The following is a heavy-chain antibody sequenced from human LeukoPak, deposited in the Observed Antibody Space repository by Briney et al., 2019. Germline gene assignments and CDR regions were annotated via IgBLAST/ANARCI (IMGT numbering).Heavy chain of an antibody. CDR1: GFTFSSYE. CDR3: ARRFDL. J-gene: IGHJ2*01. Sequence: GGSLRLSCAASGFTFSSYEMNWVRQAPGKGLEWLSYISSSGTTMYYADSVKGRFTISRDSAKNSLYLQMTSLRAEDTAVYYCARRFDLWGRGTLVTVSS. V-gene: IGHV3-48*03. CDR2: ISSSGTTM.